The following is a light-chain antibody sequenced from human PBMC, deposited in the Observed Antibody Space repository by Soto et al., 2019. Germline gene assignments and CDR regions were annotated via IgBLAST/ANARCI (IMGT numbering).Light chain of an antibody. CDR1: QGIGYN. CDR2: TAS. V-gene: IGKV1-27*01. J-gene: IGKJ2*01. Sequence: DIQMTQSPTSLSASVGDRVTITCRASQGIGYNLAWYQQKPGKVPKVLIYTASTLHSGVPSRFSGSGSGTEFTLTINSLQAEDVAVYYCQQYYSTPYTFGQGTKLEIK. CDR3: QQYYSTPYT.